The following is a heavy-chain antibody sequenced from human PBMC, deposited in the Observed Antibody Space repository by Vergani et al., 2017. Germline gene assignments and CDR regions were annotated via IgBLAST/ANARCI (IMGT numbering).Heavy chain of an antibody. CDR3: ARGRWLGGSCYNHLFDY. V-gene: IGHV4-61*02. J-gene: IGHJ4*02. Sequence: QVQLQESGPGLVKPSQTLSLTCTVSGGSINSHNYYWGWLRPPAGKGLEWIGRIHTSGSTNYNPSLKSRVTMSENTSKNQFSLNLNSVTAADTAVYFCARGRWLGGSCYNHLFDYWGQGILVTVSS. D-gene: IGHD2-15*01. CDR2: IHTSGST. CDR1: GGSINSHNYY.